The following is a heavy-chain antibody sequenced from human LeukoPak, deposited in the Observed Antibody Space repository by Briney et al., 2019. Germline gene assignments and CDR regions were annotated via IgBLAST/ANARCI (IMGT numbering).Heavy chain of an antibody. V-gene: IGHV3-21*01. Sequence: GGSLRLSCAASGFTFSSYSMNWVRQAPGKGLEWVSSISSSSSYIYYADSVKGRFTISRDNAKNSLYLQMNSLRAEDTAVYYCARGRDYDILTGYWSWYFDYWGQGTLVTVSS. CDR1: GFTFSSYS. CDR2: ISSSSSYI. CDR3: ARGRDYDILTGYWSWYFDY. J-gene: IGHJ4*02. D-gene: IGHD3-9*01.